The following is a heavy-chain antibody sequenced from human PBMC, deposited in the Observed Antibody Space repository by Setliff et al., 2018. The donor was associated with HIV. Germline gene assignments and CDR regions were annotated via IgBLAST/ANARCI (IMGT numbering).Heavy chain of an antibody. Sequence: PGGSLRLSCAASGFTVSSNSMSWVRQAPGKGLEWVSVINSDGTSTTYADSVKGRFTISRDNAKNTLYLQMNSLRAEDTAVYYCARDLSYDYDRSSDTFDYWGQGTLVTVSS. J-gene: IGHJ4*02. V-gene: IGHV3-74*03. CDR1: GFTVSSNS. CDR3: ARDLSYDYDRSSDTFDY. CDR2: INSDGTST. D-gene: IGHD3-22*01.